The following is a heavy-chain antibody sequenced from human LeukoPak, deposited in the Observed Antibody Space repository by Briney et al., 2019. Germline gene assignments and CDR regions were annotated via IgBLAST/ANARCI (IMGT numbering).Heavy chain of an antibody. V-gene: IGHV3-48*01. CDR2: ISTSSATI. Sequence: GGSLRLSCAASGFTFSSCSMNWVRQAPGKGLEWVSYISTSSATIYYADSVKGRFTISRDNSKNTLYPQMNSLRAEDTAVYYCAKRRGLELLYYYYMDVWGKGTTATVSS. CDR1: GFTFSSCS. D-gene: IGHD1-7*01. J-gene: IGHJ6*03. CDR3: AKRRGLELLYYYYMDV.